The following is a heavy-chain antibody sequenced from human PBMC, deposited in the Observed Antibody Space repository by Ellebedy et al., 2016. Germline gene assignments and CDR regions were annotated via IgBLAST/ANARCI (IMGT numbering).Heavy chain of an antibody. V-gene: IGHV4-59*02. J-gene: IGHJ5*02. CDR2: ISKSGGT. Sequence: SETLSLTCTVSGDSVNNYYWNWVRQPPGEGLEWIGCISKSGGTIYNPSLKSRVTISVHTSSDQFSLKLNSVTAADTAVYYCAKGRVYYDFWSGSPNWFDPWGQGTLVTVSS. CDR3: AKGRVYYDFWSGSPNWFDP. CDR1: GDSVNNYY. D-gene: IGHD3-3*01.